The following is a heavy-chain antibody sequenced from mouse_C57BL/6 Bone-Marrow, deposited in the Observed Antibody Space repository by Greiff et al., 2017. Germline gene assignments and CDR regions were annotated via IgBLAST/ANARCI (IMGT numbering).Heavy chain of an antibody. J-gene: IGHJ1*03. CDR1: GYTFTDYY. V-gene: IGHV1-75*01. CDR3: ARDEGYFDD. CDR2: IFPGSGST. Sequence: QVQLQQSGPELVKPGASVKISCTASGYTFTDYYINWVKQRPGQGLEWIGWIFPGSGSTYYNEKLTGKATLTVDTSSSTAYMLLSSLTSEDSAVYCCARDEGYFDDWGTGTTVTVSS.